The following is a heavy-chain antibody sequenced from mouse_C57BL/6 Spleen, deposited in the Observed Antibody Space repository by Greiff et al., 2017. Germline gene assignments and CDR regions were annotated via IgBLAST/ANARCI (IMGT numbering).Heavy chain of an antibody. CDR3: ASDYGSSAWFAY. CDR2: IHPNSGST. J-gene: IGHJ3*01. D-gene: IGHD1-1*01. CDR1: GYTFTSYW. Sequence: QVQLQQPGAELVKPGASVKLSCKASGYTFTSYWMHWVKQRPGQGLEWIGMIHPNSGSTNYNEKFKSKATLTVDKSSSTAYMQLSSLTSEDSAVYYCASDYGSSAWFAYWGQGTLVTVSA. V-gene: IGHV1-64*01.